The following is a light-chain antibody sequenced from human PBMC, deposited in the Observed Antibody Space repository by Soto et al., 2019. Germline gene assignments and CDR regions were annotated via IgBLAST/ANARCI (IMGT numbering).Light chain of an antibody. Sequence: IVMTQSPATLSLSPGEGATLSCRASQSVDGNFVWYQQKPGQAPRLLIYGASTRATGIPARFSGSGSATDNTLTISSLQSEDFAVYYCQQYNDWPFTFGPVTKVDIK. J-gene: IGKJ3*01. V-gene: IGKV3-15*01. CDR1: QSVDGN. CDR3: QQYNDWPFT. CDR2: GAS.